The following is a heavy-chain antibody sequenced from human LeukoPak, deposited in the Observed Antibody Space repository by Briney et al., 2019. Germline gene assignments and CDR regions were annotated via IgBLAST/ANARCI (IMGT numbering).Heavy chain of an antibody. CDR3: ARHVLFGSYPDYFDY. J-gene: IGHJ4*02. Sequence: TSETLSLTCTVSGGSISSSSYYWGWIRRPPGKGLEWIGNIYYSGSTYYNPSLKSRVTISVDTSKNQFSLRLSSLTAADTAVYYCARHVLFGSYPDYFDYWGQGTLVTVSS. CDR2: IYYSGST. CDR1: GGSISSSSYY. V-gene: IGHV4-39*01. D-gene: IGHD1-26*01.